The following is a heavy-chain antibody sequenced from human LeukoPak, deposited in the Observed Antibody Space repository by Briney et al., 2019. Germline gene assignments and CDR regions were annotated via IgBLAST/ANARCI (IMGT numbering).Heavy chain of an antibody. D-gene: IGHD3-22*01. CDR3: ARGVNYYDSSGYYRPWDY. V-gene: IGHV3-53*01. CDR2: IYSGGST. Sequence: GGSLRLSCAASGFTVSSNYMSWVRQAPGKGLEWVSVIYSGGSTYYADSVKGRFTISRDSSKNTLYLQMNSLRAEDTAVYYCARGVNYYDSSGYYRPWDYWGQGTLVTVSS. CDR1: GFTVSSNY. J-gene: IGHJ4*02.